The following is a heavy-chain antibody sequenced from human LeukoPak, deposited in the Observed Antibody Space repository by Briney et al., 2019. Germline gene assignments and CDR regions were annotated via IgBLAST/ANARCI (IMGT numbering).Heavy chain of an antibody. V-gene: IGHV4-34*01. D-gene: IGHD3-3*02. CDR2: IDHSGNT. CDR3: ARQGSISALDF. J-gene: IGHJ4*02. CDR1: IGSFRGYH. Sequence: PSETLSLTCAVYIGSFRGYHWSWVRQPPGRGLEWIGEIDHSGNTKYNPSLKSRLTISADTSKNQFSLELRSLSAADTAVYFCARQGSISALDFWGRGTLFTVSS.